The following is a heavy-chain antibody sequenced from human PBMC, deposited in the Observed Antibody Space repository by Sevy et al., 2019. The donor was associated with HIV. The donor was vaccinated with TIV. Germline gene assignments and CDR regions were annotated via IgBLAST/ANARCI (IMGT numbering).Heavy chain of an antibody. D-gene: IGHD3-22*01. CDR1: GFTFISYA. CDR2: IYDTKYGSGGGT. Sequence: GGSVRLSCKPSGFTFISYAMNWVRQVPGKGLDWVSTIYDTKYGSGGGTYYADSVKGRFTISRDTSKTTVYLQMNSLRTEDTAVYYCAGGRYDGSGSFDAFDIWGQGTMVTVSS. J-gene: IGHJ3*02. V-gene: IGHV3-23*01. CDR3: AGGRYDGSGSFDAFDI.